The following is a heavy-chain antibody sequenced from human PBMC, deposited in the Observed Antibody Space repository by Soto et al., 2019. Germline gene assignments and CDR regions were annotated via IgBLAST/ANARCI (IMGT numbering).Heavy chain of an antibody. D-gene: IGHD3-22*01. Sequence: QITLKESGPTLVKPTQTLTLTCTFSGFSLSTSGVGVGWIRQPPGKALEWLALIYWDDDKRYSPYLKSRLTISKDTSKNRVVLTMTNMDPVDTATYFCAHLTYYYDSSGYYSRAEYFQHWGQGTQVTVSS. J-gene: IGHJ1*01. CDR1: GFSLSTSGVG. CDR2: IYWDDDK. CDR3: AHLTYYYDSSGYYSRAEYFQH. V-gene: IGHV2-5*02.